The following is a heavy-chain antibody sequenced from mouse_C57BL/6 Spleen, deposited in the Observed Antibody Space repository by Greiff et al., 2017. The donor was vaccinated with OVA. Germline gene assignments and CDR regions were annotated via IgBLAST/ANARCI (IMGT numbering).Heavy chain of an antibody. D-gene: IGHD2-4*01. V-gene: IGHV5-17*01. CDR3: ARNYDYVMDY. CDR2: ISSGSSTI. J-gene: IGHJ4*01. Sequence: DVHLVESGGGLVKPGGSLKLSCAASGFPFSDYGLHLVRQAPEKGLEWVAYISSGSSTIYYADTVKGRFTISRDNAKNTLFLQMTSLRSEDTAMYYCARNYDYVMDYWGQGTSVTVSS. CDR1: GFPFSDYG.